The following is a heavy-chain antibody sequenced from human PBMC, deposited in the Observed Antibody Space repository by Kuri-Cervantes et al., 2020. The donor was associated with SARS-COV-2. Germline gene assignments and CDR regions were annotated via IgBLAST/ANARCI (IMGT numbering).Heavy chain of an antibody. D-gene: IGHD3-10*01. CDR3: ARDKAGSYYYGMDV. CDR1: GGSISSSSYY. V-gene: IGHV4-39*02. Sequence: ETLSLTCTVSGGSISSSSYYWGWIRQPPGKGLEWIGSIYYSGSTYYNPSLKSRVTISVDTSKNQFSLKLSSVTAADTAVYYCARDKAGSYYYGMDVWGQGTTVTVSS. CDR2: IYYSGST. J-gene: IGHJ6*02.